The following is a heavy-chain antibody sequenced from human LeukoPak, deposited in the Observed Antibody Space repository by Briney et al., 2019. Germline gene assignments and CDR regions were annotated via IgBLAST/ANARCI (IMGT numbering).Heavy chain of an antibody. CDR3: XKEVGRDLGT. CDR2: IWYDGSKR. J-gene: IGHJ4*02. D-gene: IGHD1-26*01. CDR1: GFSFRSFA. V-gene: IGHV3-33*06. Sequence: PGTSLRLSCAGSGFSFRSFAIHWVRQAPGKGLEWVAVIWYDGSKRYHADSVEGRFTISRDNTKDTAYLQMSSLTVEDTAVYYCXKEVGRDLGTWGQGTLVTVSS.